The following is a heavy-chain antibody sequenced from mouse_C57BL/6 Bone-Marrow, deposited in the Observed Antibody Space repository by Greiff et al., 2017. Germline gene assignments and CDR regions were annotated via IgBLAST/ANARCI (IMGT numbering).Heavy chain of an antibody. CDR3: TDLRLLFDY. CDR1: GYTFTDYE. CDR2: IDPETGGT. Sequence: VQLQQSGAELVRPGASVTLSCTASGYTFTDYEMHWVKQTPVHGLEWIGAIDPETGGTAYNQKFKGKAILTADTSSSTAYMELRSLTSEDSAVYYCTDLRLLFDYWGQGTTLTVSS. V-gene: IGHV1-15*01. J-gene: IGHJ2*01. D-gene: IGHD3-2*02.